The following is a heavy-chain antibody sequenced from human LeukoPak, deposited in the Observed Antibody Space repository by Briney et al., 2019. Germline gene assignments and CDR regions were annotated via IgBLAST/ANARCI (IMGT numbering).Heavy chain of an antibody. CDR1: GFTFSSHL. V-gene: IGHV3-74*01. CDR2: VKSDGTAT. J-gene: IGHJ4*02. Sequence: GGSLRLSCAASGFTFSSHLMHWVRQAQGTGLVWVSSVKSDGTATNYADSVKGRFTISRDNAKNTLYLQMNSLRVEDTAVYYCIRKFATGDWGQGTLVTVSS. D-gene: IGHD1-14*01. CDR3: IRKFATGD.